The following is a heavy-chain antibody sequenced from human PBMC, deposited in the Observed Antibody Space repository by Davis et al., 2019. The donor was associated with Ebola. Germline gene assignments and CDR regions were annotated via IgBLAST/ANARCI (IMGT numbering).Heavy chain of an antibody. CDR2: IVVGSGNT. Sequence: AASVKVSCKASGFTFTSSAVQWVRQARGQRLEWIGWIVVGSGNTNYAQKFQERVTITRDMSTSTAYMELSSLRSEDTAVYYCAADFIAVAGTFDYWGRGTLVTVSS. CDR3: AADFIAVAGTFDY. D-gene: IGHD6-19*01. CDR1: GFTFTSSA. V-gene: IGHV1-58*01. J-gene: IGHJ4*02.